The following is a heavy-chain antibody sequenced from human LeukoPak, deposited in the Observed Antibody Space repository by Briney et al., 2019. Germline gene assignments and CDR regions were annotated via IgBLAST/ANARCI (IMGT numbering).Heavy chain of an antibody. CDR1: GFTFSSYW. J-gene: IGHJ5*02. CDR2: IKQDGSEK. CDR3: ARFRGRDCSGGSCYSGHWFDP. Sequence: TGGPLRLSCAASGFTFSSYWMSWVRQAPGKGLEGVANIKQDGSEKYYVDSVKGRFTISRDNAKNSLYLQMNSLRAEDTAVYYCARFRGRDCSGGSCYSGHWFDPWGQGTLVTVSS. V-gene: IGHV3-7*03. D-gene: IGHD2-15*01.